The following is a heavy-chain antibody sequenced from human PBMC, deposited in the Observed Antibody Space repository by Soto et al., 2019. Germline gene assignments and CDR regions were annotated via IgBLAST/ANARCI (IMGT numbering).Heavy chain of an antibody. Sequence: SETLSLTCTVSGGSISSSSYYWGWIRQPPGKGLEWIGSIYYSGSTYYNPSLKSRVTISVDTSKNQFSLKLSSVTAADTAVYYCARLRLGYGSSSDYWGQGTLVTVSS. CDR1: GGSISSSSYY. CDR3: ARLRLGYGSSSDY. D-gene: IGHD3-10*01. V-gene: IGHV4-39*01. J-gene: IGHJ4*02. CDR2: IYYSGST.